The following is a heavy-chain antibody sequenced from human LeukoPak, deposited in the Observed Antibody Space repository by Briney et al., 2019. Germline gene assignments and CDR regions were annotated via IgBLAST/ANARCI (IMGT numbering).Heavy chain of an antibody. Sequence: KPSETLSLTCTVSGGSISSYYWSWVRQPPGKGLEWIGYIYYSGSTNYNPSLKSRVTISVDTSKNQFSLKLSSVTAADMAVYYCARDRGHYDILTGYYGPYWYFDLWGRGTLVTVSS. J-gene: IGHJ2*01. V-gene: IGHV4-59*01. CDR3: ARDRGHYDILTGYYGPYWYFDL. CDR1: GGSISSYY. CDR2: IYYSGST. D-gene: IGHD3-9*01.